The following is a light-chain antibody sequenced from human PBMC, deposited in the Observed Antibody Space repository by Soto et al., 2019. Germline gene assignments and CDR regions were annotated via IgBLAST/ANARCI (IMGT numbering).Light chain of an antibody. CDR1: QSISSY. Sequence: DIKMTQSPSSLSASVGDRVTITCRASQSISSYLNWYQQKPGKAPKLLIYAASSLQSGVPSRFSGSGSGTDFHLNISRLQPEDFANYYCQQNYSTPALSFGGGTKVEIK. CDR3: QQNYSTPALS. J-gene: IGKJ4*01. CDR2: AAS. V-gene: IGKV1-39*01.